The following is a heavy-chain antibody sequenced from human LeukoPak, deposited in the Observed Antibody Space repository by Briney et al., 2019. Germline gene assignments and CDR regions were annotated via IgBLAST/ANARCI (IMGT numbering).Heavy chain of an antibody. CDR3: AKDESGALFDP. Sequence: GGSLRLSCATSDFNFKYYGMHWVRQAPGKGLEWVAALWNDGSSKFYANSVKGRFTVSRDISKNTLYLQMDNLRADDTAVYFCAKDESGALFDPWGQGTLVTVSS. J-gene: IGHJ5*02. D-gene: IGHD2-15*01. CDR1: DFNFKYYG. V-gene: IGHV3-33*06. CDR2: LWNDGSSK.